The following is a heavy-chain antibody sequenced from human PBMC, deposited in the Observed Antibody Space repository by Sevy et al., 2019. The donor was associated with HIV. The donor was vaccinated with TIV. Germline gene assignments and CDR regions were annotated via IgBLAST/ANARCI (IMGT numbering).Heavy chain of an antibody. CDR1: GFTFSSYG. V-gene: IGHV3-30*18. J-gene: IGHJ6*02. CDR3: AKVRHGYGSGSPGADV. D-gene: IGHD3-10*01. CDR2: ISYDGSNK. Sequence: GGSLRLSCAASGFTFSSYGMHWVRQAPGKGLEWVAVISYDGSNKYYADSVKGRFTISRDNSKNTLYLQMNSLRAEDTAVYYCAKVRHGYGSGSPGADVLGQGTTVTVSS.